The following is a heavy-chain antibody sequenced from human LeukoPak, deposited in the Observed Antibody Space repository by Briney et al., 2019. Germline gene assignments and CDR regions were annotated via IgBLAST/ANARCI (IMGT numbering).Heavy chain of an antibody. V-gene: IGHV4-31*03. J-gene: IGHJ3*02. D-gene: IGHD2-21*02. CDR3: ARAAHIVVVTDAFDI. CDR2: IYYSGST. CDR1: GGSISSGGYY. Sequence: SETLSLTCTVSGGSISSGGYYWSWIRQHPGKGLEWIGYIYYSGSTYYNPSLKSRVTISVDTSKNQFSLKLSSVTAADTAVYYCARAAHIVVVTDAFDIWGQGTMVTVSS.